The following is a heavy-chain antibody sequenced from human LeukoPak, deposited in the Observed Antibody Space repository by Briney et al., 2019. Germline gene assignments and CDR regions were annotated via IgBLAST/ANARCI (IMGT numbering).Heavy chain of an antibody. Sequence: ASVKVSCKASGYTFTSYGISWVRQAPGQGLEWMGWISAYNGNTNYAQKLQGRVTMTTDTSTSTAYMELRSLRSDDTAVYYCARDASVVTPSRFDYWGRGTLVTVSS. J-gene: IGHJ4*02. CDR2: ISAYNGNT. CDR3: ARDASVVTPSRFDY. D-gene: IGHD4-23*01. V-gene: IGHV1-18*01. CDR1: GYTFTSYG.